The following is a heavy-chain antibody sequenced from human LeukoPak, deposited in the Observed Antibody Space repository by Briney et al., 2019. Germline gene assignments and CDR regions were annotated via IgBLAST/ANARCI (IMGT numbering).Heavy chain of an antibody. CDR1: GFTFSTYG. D-gene: IGHD6-13*01. CDR3: AKDVRGEAAAQDS. V-gene: IGHV3-30*02. Sequence: GSLRLSCAAPGFTFSTYGMHWVRQAPGKGPEWVAVIRYDESKKYYADSVKGRFTISRDNSKSTLHLQMNSLRADDTAVYYCAKDVRGEAAAQDSWGQGTLVTVSS. CDR2: IRYDESKK. J-gene: IGHJ4*02.